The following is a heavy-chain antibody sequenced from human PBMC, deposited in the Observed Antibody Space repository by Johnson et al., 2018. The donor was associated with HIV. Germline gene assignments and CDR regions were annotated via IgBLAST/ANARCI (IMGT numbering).Heavy chain of an antibody. D-gene: IGHD6-19*01. CDR3: VQGVPNPAGAFDI. Sequence: QVQLVESGGGVVQPGRSLRLSCAASGFTFSSYGMHWVRQAPGKGLEWVAVISNDGSIKFSADSVKGRFTISKDNSKNTLYLQMNSLRPEDTAVYYCVQGVPNPAGAFDIWGRGTMVTVSS. J-gene: IGHJ3*02. V-gene: IGHV3-30*19. CDR2: ISNDGSIK. CDR1: GFTFSSYG.